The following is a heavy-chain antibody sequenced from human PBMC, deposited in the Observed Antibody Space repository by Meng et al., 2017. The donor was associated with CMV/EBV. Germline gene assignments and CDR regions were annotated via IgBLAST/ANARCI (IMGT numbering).Heavy chain of an antibody. CDR2: INSDGSST. J-gene: IGHJ4*02. D-gene: IGHD3-10*01. CDR1: GFTFSSYW. V-gene: IGHV3-74*01. CDR3: ASSPLWFGEGGFDY. Sequence: GESLKISCAASGFTFSSYWMHWVRQAPGKGLVWVSRINSDGSSTSYADSVKGRFTISRDNAKNTLYLQMNSLRAEDTAVYYCASSPLWFGEGGFDYWGQGTLVTVSS.